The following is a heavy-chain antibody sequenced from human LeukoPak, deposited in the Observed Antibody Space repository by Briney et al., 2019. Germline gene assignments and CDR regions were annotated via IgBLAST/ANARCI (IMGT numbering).Heavy chain of an antibody. J-gene: IGHJ4*02. CDR3: ARDADTSGHYSYFDY. CDR1: GFTFRFYD. D-gene: IGHD6-19*01. CDR2: VWHDASKN. Sequence: GGSLRLSCAGSGFTFRFYDMNWVRQAPGKGLEWVAGVWHDASKNLYRDSVKGRFTISRDNSKNILSLQMDSLRDDDTAVYYCARDADTSGHYSYFDYWGQGALVIVSS. V-gene: IGHV3-33*01.